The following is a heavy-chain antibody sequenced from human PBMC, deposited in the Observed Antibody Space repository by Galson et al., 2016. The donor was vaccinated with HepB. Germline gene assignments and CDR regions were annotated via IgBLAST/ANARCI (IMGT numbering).Heavy chain of an antibody. CDR2: IYYGGRT. CDR3: ARDRDSSSYYSLDY. V-gene: IGHV4-59*01. J-gene: IGHJ4*02. D-gene: IGHD3-22*01. CDR1: GGSISSYY. Sequence: SETLSLTCTVSGGSISSYYRSWIRQPPGKGLEWIGYIYYGGRTDYNPSLKSRVSISVDTSKNQFFLNLGSVTAADTTVYYCARDRDSSSYYSLDYWGQGTLVTVSS.